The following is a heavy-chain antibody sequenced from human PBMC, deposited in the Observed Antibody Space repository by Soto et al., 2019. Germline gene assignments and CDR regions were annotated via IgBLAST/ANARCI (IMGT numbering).Heavy chain of an antibody. CDR1: GYTFTSYA. CDR2: ISAYNGNT. CDR3: ARDRQQLVLNYYGLDV. Sequence: ASVKVSCKASGYTFTSYAISWVRQAPGQGLEWMGWISAYNGNTNYAQKLQGRVTMTTDTSTSTAYMELRSLRSDDTAVYYCARDRQQLVLNYYGLDVWGQGTTVTISS. D-gene: IGHD6-13*01. J-gene: IGHJ6*02. V-gene: IGHV1-18*01.